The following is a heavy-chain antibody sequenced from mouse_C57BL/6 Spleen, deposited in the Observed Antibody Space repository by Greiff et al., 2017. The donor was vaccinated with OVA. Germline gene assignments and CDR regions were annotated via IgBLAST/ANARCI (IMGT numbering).Heavy chain of an antibody. CDR1: GYAFSSYW. J-gene: IGHJ1*03. Sequence: VQLQQSGAELVKPGASVKISCKASGYAFSSYWMNWVKQRPGKGLEWIGQIYPGDGDTNYNGKFKGKATLTADKSSSTAYMPLSSLTSEDSAVYFCARLGGSRGDWYFDVWGTGTTVPVSS. V-gene: IGHV1-80*01. D-gene: IGHD1-1*01. CDR3: ARLGGSRGDWYFDV. CDR2: IYPGDGDT.